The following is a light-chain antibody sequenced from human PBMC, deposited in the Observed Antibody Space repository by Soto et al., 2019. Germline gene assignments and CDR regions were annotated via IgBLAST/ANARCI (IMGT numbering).Light chain of an antibody. Sequence: EIVLTQSPATLSLSPGERATLSCRASQSVSSYLAWYQQKPGQAPRLLIYDASNRSTGTPARFSGGWSGTDFTLTISSLEPEDFAVYYCQQRFNWPRFTFGQGTKLEIK. V-gene: IGKV3-11*01. CDR1: QSVSSY. CDR2: DAS. J-gene: IGKJ2*01. CDR3: QQRFNWPRFT.